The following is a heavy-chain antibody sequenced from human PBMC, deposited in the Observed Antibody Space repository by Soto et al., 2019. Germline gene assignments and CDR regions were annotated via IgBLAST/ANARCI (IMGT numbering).Heavy chain of an antibody. CDR3: AKDRHCSSTSCYAFDY. J-gene: IGHJ4*02. CDR1: GFTFSSYA. V-gene: IGHV3-23*01. D-gene: IGHD2-2*01. Sequence: GGSLRLSSAASGFTFSSYAMHWVRQAPGKGLEWVPAISGSGGSTYYADSVKGRFTISRDNSKNTLYLQMNSLRAEDTAVYYCAKDRHCSSTSCYAFDYWGQGTLVTVSS. CDR2: ISGSGGST.